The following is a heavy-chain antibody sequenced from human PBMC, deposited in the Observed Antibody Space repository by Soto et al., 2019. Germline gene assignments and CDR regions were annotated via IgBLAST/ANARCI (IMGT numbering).Heavy chain of an antibody. Sequence: ASVKVSCKASGYTFTSYYMHWVRQAPGQGLEWMGIINPSGGSTSYAQKFQGRVTMTRDTSTSTVYMELSSLRSEDTAVYYCARETLGYYDTLTGYSDEYYGMDVWGQGTTVTVSS. CDR3: ARETLGYYDTLTGYSDEYYGMDV. J-gene: IGHJ6*02. CDR2: INPSGGST. V-gene: IGHV1-46*01. D-gene: IGHD3-9*01. CDR1: GYTFTSYY.